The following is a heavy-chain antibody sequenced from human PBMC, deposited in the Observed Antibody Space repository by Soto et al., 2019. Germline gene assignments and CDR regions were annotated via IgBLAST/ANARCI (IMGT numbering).Heavy chain of an antibody. CDR3: ATGGTTVTRRFDY. CDR2: ITPIFDTT. V-gene: IGHV1-69*13. D-gene: IGHD4-17*01. J-gene: IGHJ4*02. CDR1: GGGFITYA. Sequence: SVKVACKASGGGFITYAITWVRQAPGQGLEWMGGITPIFDTTNYAQKFQGRVTITADESTTTVHMELTSLTSEDTAVYYCATGGTTVTRRFDYWGQGTLVTVSS.